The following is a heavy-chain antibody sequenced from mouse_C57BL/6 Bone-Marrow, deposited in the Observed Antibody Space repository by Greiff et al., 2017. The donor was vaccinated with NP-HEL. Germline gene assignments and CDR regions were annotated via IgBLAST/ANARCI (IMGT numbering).Heavy chain of an antibody. CDR1: GYSITSDY. J-gene: IGHJ2*01. D-gene: IGHD2-4*01. CDR3: ARYYDYDGGVYFDY. CDR2: ISYSGST. Sequence: VQLKQSGPGLAKPSQTLSLTCSVTGYSITSDYWNWIRKFPGNKLEYMGYISYSGSTYYNPSLNSRISITRDTSKNQYYLQLNSVTTEDTATYYCARYYDYDGGVYFDYWGQGTTLTVSS. V-gene: IGHV3-8*01.